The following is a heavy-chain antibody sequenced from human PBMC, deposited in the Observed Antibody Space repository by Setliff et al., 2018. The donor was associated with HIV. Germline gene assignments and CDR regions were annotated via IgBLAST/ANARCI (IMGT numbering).Heavy chain of an antibody. V-gene: IGHV4-34*01. Sequence: TLSLTCVVYGGSFSDFYWVWVRQPPSKGLEWIGEITHRGSTTYNPTLQSRVAISVDTSRRQFTLKLGSVTAADTAVYYCARGQHVFPAPHYMDVWDKGTTVTVSS. CDR3: ARGQHVFPAPHYMDV. J-gene: IGHJ6*03. CDR2: ITHRGST. D-gene: IGHD2-2*01. CDR1: GGSFSDFY.